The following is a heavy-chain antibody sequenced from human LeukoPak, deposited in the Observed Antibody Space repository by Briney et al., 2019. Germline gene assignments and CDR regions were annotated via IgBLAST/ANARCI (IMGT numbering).Heavy chain of an antibody. CDR2: ISSSSSTI. V-gene: IGHV3-48*01. CDR3: ARSSGGWYLGIDY. J-gene: IGHJ4*02. D-gene: IGHD6-19*01. Sequence: GGSLRLSCVVSGIIFRDAWMNWVRQTPGKGLEWVSYISSSSSTIYYADSVKGRFTISRDNAKNSLYLQMNSLRAEDTAVYYCARSSGGWYLGIDYWGQGTLVTVSS. CDR1: GIIFRDAW.